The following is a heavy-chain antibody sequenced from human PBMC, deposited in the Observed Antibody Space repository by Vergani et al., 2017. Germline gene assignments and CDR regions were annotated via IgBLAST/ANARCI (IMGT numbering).Heavy chain of an antibody. CDR3: ATTGSGSYYNEGDYYYYYGMDV. D-gene: IGHD3-10*01. Sequence: QVQLVESGGGVVQPGRSLRLSCAASGFTFSSYAMHWVRQAPGKGLEWVAVISYDGSNKYYADSVKGRFTISRDNSKNTLYLQMNSLRAEDTAVYYCATTGSGSYYNEGDYYYYYGMDVWGQGTTVTVSS. CDR2: ISYDGSNK. V-gene: IGHV3-30-3*01. CDR1: GFTFSSYA. J-gene: IGHJ6*02.